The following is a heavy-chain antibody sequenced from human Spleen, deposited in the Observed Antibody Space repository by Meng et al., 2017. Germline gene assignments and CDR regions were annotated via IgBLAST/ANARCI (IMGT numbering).Heavy chain of an antibody. Sequence: QVQLPRSAPGLGGPSTSLSLTCTVSGGSVSSGSYYWSWIRQPPGKGLEWIGYIDYSRSTNYYPSLKSRVTMSEDTSKNQFSLKLSSVTAADTAVYYCAGGPWELDYWGQGTLVTVSS. D-gene: IGHD1-26*01. CDR3: AGGPWELDY. V-gene: IGHV4-61*01. CDR2: IDYSRST. J-gene: IGHJ4*02. CDR1: GGSVSSGSYY.